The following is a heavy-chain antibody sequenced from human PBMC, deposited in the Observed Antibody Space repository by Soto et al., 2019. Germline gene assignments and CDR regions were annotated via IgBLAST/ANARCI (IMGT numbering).Heavy chain of an antibody. CDR1: GYTFTSYG. CDR3: ARDGLELYYYDSSGYYYIYYYGMDV. CDR2: ISAYNGNT. D-gene: IGHD3-22*01. J-gene: IGHJ6*02. V-gene: IGHV1-18*01. Sequence: GASVKVSCKASGYTFTSYGISWVRQAPGQGLEWMGWISAYNGNTNYAQKLQGRVTMTTDTSTSTAYVELRSLRSDDTAVYYCARDGLELYYYDSSGYYYIYYYGMDVWGQGTTVTVSS.